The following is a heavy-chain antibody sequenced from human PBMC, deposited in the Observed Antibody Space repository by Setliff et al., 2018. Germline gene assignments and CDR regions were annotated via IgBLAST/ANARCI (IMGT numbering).Heavy chain of an antibody. D-gene: IGHD6-25*01. V-gene: IGHV1-18*01. J-gene: IGHJ3*02. CDR2: ISPIYGYT. CDR3: ASGAAADAFHI. CDR1: GFVFTNYA. Sequence: ASVKVSCKASGFVFTNYAITWVRQAPGQGLEWMGWISPIYGYTSYAQKFQDRVTITADTSTGTAYLELSSLQSEDTAVYFCASGAAADAFHIWGLGTMVTVSS.